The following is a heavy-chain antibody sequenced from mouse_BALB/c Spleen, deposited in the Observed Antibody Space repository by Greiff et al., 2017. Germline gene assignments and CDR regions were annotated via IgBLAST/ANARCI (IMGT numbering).Heavy chain of an antibody. V-gene: IGHV5-9-3*01. CDR1: GFTFSSYA. CDR2: ISSGGSYT. J-gene: IGHJ3*01. D-gene: IGHD2-14*01. Sequence: EVKLVESGGGLVKPGGSLKLSCAASGFTFSSYAMSWVRQTPEKRLEWVATISSGGSYTYYPDSVKGRFTISRDNAKNTLYLQMSSLRSEDTAMYYCARGYRYDERAWFAYWGQGTLVTVSA. CDR3: ARGYRYDERAWFAY.